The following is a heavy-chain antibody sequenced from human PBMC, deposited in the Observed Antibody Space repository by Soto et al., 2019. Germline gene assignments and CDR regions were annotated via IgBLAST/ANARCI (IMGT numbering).Heavy chain of an antibody. D-gene: IGHD2-15*01. J-gene: IGHJ4*02. CDR1: GFTFRTYA. CDR3: AKDLRPDGRYDLDY. CDR2: MVGDGSSW. Sequence: EVQLLESGGGLAQPGGSLRLSCAASGFTFRTYAMNWVRQAPGKGLEWVSVMVGDGSSWDYADSVRGRSTISRDNSKNTLYLQMNSLRAEDTAVYYCAKDLRPDGRYDLDYWGQGTLVTVSS. V-gene: IGHV3-23*01.